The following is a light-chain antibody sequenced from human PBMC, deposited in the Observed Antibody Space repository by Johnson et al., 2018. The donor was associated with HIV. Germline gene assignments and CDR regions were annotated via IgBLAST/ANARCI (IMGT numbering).Light chain of an antibody. CDR3: GTWDSSLSAGV. CDR1: SSNIGNNY. CDR2: ENN. V-gene: IGLV1-51*02. J-gene: IGLJ1*01. Sequence: QSVLTQPPSVSAAPGQKVTISCSGSSSNIGNNYLSWYRHLPGTAPKLLIYENNKRPSGIPDRFSGSKSGTSATLGITGLPTGDEADYYCGTWDSSLSAGVFGTGTKVTVL.